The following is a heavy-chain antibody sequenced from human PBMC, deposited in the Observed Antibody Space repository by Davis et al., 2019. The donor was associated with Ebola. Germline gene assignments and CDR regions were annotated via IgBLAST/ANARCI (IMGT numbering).Heavy chain of an antibody. CDR2: ISSSSSTI. Sequence: GGSLRLSCAASGFTFSSYSMNWVRQAPGKGLEWVSYISSSSSTIYYADSVKGRFTISRDNAKNTLYLQMNSLRAEDTAVYYCARDHCSSTSCRPYYYYGMDVWGKGTTVTVSS. D-gene: IGHD2-2*01. CDR3: ARDHCSSTSCRPYYYYGMDV. J-gene: IGHJ6*04. CDR1: GFTFSSYS. V-gene: IGHV3-48*01.